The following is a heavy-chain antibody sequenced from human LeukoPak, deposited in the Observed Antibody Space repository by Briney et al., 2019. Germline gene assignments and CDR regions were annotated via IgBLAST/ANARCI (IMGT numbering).Heavy chain of an antibody. V-gene: IGHV1-3*01. D-gene: IGHD5-18*01. Sequence: EASVKVSCKASGYTFSNYAMHWVRQAPGQRLEWMGWINAGNGNTKYSQKFQGRVTITRDTSASTAYMELSSLRSEDTAVYYCARDRGTATPHLYYYYGMDVWGQGTTVTVSS. J-gene: IGHJ6*02. CDR3: ARDRGTATPHLYYYYGMDV. CDR2: INAGNGNT. CDR1: GYTFSNYA.